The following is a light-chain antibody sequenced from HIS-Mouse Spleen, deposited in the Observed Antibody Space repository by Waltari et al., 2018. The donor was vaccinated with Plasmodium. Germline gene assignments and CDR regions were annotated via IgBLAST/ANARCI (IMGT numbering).Light chain of an antibody. CDR3: YSTDSSGNHRV. Sequence: SYALTPPPSVSVAPGQTASITCSGDALPENYAYWYQQKSGQAPVLVIYEDSQRPSGIPERFSGSSSGTMATLTISGAQVEDEADYYCYSTDSSGNHRVFGGGTKLTVL. CDR2: EDS. J-gene: IGLJ3*02. V-gene: IGLV3-10*01. CDR1: ALPENY.